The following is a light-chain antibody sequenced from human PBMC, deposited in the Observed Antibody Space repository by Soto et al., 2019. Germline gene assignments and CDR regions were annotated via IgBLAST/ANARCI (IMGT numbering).Light chain of an antibody. CDR2: SAS. J-gene: IGKJ5*01. V-gene: IGKV1-9*01. CDR1: QGISDR. CDR3: QQRDGYPIT. Sequence: DIQLTQSPSFLSASVGDRVTITCRASQGISDRLAWYQQRPGKAPNLLIHSASSLQSGVPFRFTGSGSGTEFTLTISSLQPADFATYYCQQRDGYPITFGQGTRLE.